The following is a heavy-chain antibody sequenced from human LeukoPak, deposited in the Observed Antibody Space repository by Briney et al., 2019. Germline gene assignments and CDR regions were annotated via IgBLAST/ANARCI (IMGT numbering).Heavy chain of an antibody. J-gene: IGHJ4*02. D-gene: IGHD3-3*01. V-gene: IGHV3-21*01. CDR3: ARDSRNTNYDFWSGYYDVFDY. CDR1: GFTFSSYS. CDR2: ISSSSSYI. Sequence: PGGSLRLSCAASGFTFSSYSMNWVRQAPGKGLEWVSSISSSSSYIYYADSVKGRFTISRDNAKNSLYLQMNSLRAEDTAVYYCARDSRNTNYDFWSGYYDVFDYWGQGTLVTVS.